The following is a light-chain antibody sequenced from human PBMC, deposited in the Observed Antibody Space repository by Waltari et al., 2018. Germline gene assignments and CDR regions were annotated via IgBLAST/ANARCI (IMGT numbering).Light chain of an antibody. CDR1: QGISSY. CDR3: MQTKQFPWT. Sequence: DIQLTQSPSFLSASVGDRVTITCRASQGISSYLAWYQQKPGKAPKLLIYAASTLQSGVPSRFSGSGSGTEFTLTISSLQPEDFATYYCMQTKQFPWTLGQGTKVEVK. V-gene: IGKV1-9*01. CDR2: AAS. J-gene: IGKJ1*01.